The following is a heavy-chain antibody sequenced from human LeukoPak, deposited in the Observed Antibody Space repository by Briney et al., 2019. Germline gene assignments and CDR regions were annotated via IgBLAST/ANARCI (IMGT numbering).Heavy chain of an antibody. V-gene: IGHV4-34*01. CDR3: AGGPFAGLLWDLLNWFDP. J-gene: IGHJ5*02. D-gene: IGHD3-10*01. Sequence: SETLSHTCAVYGGSFSGYYWSWIRQPPGKGLEWIGEINHSGSTNYNPSLKSRVTISVDTSKNQFSLKLSSVTAADTAVYYCAGGPFAGLLWDLLNWFDPWGQGTLVTVSS. CDR1: GGSFSGYY. CDR2: INHSGST.